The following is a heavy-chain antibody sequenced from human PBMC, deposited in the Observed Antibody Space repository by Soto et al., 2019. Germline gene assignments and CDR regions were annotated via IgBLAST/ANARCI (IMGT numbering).Heavy chain of an antibody. J-gene: IGHJ4*02. D-gene: IGHD3-22*01. CDR2: ISYDGSNK. Sequence: GGSLRLSCAASGFTFSSYGIHWVRQAPGKGLEWVALISYDGSNKYYADSVKGRFTISRDNSKNTLYLQMNSLRAEDTAMYYCAKDAPYYYDSSGYYGPFDYWGQGTLVTVSS. CDR1: GFTFSSYG. V-gene: IGHV3-30*18. CDR3: AKDAPYYYDSSGYYGPFDY.